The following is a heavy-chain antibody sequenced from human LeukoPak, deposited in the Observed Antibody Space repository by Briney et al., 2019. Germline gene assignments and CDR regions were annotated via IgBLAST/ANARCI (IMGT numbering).Heavy chain of an antibody. CDR3: ARGWTYCSGGSCYDY. Sequence: GGSLRLSCAASGFTFSTYAMHWVRQAPGKGLEWVAVISNDGDTKYYADSVKGRFTIFRDNSKNTLYLQMNSLRAEDTAVYYCARGWTYCSGGSCYDYWGQGTLVTVSS. D-gene: IGHD2-15*01. CDR1: GFTFSTYA. J-gene: IGHJ4*02. CDR2: ISNDGDTK. V-gene: IGHV3-30*14.